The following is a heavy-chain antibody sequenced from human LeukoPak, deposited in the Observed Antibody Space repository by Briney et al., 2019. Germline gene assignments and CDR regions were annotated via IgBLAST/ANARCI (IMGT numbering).Heavy chain of an antibody. CDR3: AKDLRGNPLDYFDY. D-gene: IGHD3-16*01. Sequence: GGSLRLSCAASGFTFSSYAMSWVRQAPRKGLDWVSAISGSGGSTYYADSVKGRFTISRDNSKNTLYLQMNSLRAEDTAVYYCAKDLRGNPLDYFDYWGQGTLVTVSS. J-gene: IGHJ4*02. CDR1: GFTFSSYA. CDR2: ISGSGGST. V-gene: IGHV3-23*01.